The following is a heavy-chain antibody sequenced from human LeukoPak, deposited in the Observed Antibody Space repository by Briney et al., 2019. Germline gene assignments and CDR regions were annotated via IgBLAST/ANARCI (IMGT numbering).Heavy chain of an antibody. J-gene: IGHJ4*02. D-gene: IGHD3-9*01. CDR3: AKRSLILRYFDTNYFDY. CDR2: ISSGGGAT. CDR1: GFTFANYA. Sequence: GGSLRLSCVASGFTFANYAMSWVRQAPGEGLEWVSAISSGGGATYYADSVRGRFTISRDNSKNTLYLQMDSLRAEDTAVYHCAKRSLILRYFDTNYFDYWGQGTLVTVSS. V-gene: IGHV3-23*01.